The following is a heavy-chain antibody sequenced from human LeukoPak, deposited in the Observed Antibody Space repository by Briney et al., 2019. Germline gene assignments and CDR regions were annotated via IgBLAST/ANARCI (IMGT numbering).Heavy chain of an antibody. CDR2: ISGSGGST. V-gene: IGHV3-23*01. Sequence: GGSLRLSCAASGLTFVSYAMSWVRQAPGKGLEWVSAISGSGGSTYYADSVKGRFTISRDNSKNTLYLQMNSLRAEDTAVYYCAKDVSLGYSSSWYGPSYFDYWGQGTLVTVSS. CDR3: AKDVSLGYSSSWYGPSYFDY. D-gene: IGHD6-13*01. CDR1: GLTFVSYA. J-gene: IGHJ4*02.